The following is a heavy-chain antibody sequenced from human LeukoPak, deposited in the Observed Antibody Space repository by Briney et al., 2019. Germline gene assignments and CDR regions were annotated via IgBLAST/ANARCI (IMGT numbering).Heavy chain of an antibody. CDR3: AKARNLDYYDSSGLLDY. V-gene: IGHV3-23*01. J-gene: IGHJ4*02. D-gene: IGHD3-22*01. CDR2: ISGSGGST. CDR1: AFTFSSYA. Sequence: GGSLRLSCPASAFTFSSYAMSWVRQAPGKGLEWVSAISGSGGSTYYADSVKGRFTISRDNSKNTLYLQMTSLRAEDTAVYYCAKARNLDYYDSSGLLDYWGQGTLVTVSS.